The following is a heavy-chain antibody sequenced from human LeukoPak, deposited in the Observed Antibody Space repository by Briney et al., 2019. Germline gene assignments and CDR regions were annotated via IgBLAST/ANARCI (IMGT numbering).Heavy chain of an antibody. CDR3: ARLRFRGYYYYYMDV. D-gene: IGHD2-21*01. CDR1: GGSISSGGYS. CDR2: IYNSGST. V-gene: IGHV4-30-2*03. Sequence: SETLSLTCAVSGGSISSGGYSWSWIRQPPEKGLEWIGNIYNSGSTHYNPSLKSRVTISVDTSKNQFSLKLSSVTAADTAVYYCARLRFRGYYYYYMDVWGKGTTVTVSS. J-gene: IGHJ6*03.